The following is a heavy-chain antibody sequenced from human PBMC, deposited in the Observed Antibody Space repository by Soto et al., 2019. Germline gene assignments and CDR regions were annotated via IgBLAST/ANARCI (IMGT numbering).Heavy chain of an antibody. J-gene: IGHJ6*02. Sequence: EVQLVESGGGLVKPGGSLRLSCAASGFTFSNAWMNWVRQAPGKRLEWVGRIKSKTDGGTTDYAAPVKGRFTISRDDSKNPLDLQMNNMKTEDTAVYYCTTCEPAGDCITCGMDVWGQGNTVTVSS. D-gene: IGHD2-21*01. CDR3: TTCEPAGDCITCGMDV. CDR2: IKSKTDGGTT. CDR1: GFTFSNAW. V-gene: IGHV3-15*07.